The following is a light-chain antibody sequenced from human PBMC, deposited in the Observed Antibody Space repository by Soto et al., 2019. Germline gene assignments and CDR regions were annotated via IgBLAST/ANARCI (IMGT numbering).Light chain of an antibody. V-gene: IGKV1-39*01. CDR1: QSIGND. J-gene: IGKJ1*01. CDR2: GAS. CDR3: QQSFTTPRT. Sequence: DIQMTQSPSALSASVGDRITIICRASQSIGNDLNWYQKKIWEAPKLLVFGASILQSGVPTRFSGAGSGTHFTLTVNSLQPEEFVTYYCQQSFTTPRTSGQGTKGEI.